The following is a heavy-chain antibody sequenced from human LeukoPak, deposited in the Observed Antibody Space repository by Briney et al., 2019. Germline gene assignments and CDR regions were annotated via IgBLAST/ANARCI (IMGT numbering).Heavy chain of an antibody. D-gene: IGHD3-10*01. J-gene: IGHJ4*02. CDR3: ARLGYGSGSYSNRLDY. V-gene: IGHV1-69*05. CDR2: IIPIFGTA. CDR1: GGTFSSYA. Sequence: SVKVSCKASGGTFSSYAISWVRQAPGQGLEWMGGIIPIFGTANYAQKFQGRVTITTDESTSTTYMELSSLRSEDTAVYYCARLGYGSGSYSNRLDYWGQGTLVTVSS.